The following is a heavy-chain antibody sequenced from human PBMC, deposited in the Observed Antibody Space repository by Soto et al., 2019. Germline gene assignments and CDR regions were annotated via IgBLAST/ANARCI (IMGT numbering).Heavy chain of an antibody. Sequence: QVQLQESGPGLVKPSGTLSLTCDVSSGSMNSGHWWSWVRQPPGKGLEWVGHIHRSGAPNYNPSLRSRVAISLDESKNHFSLKLNSVTAADTAVYYCARVVLRWYFDFWGRGTLVTVSS. D-gene: IGHD2-15*01. V-gene: IGHV4-4*02. CDR1: SGSMNSGHW. J-gene: IGHJ2*01. CDR2: IHRSGAP. CDR3: ARVVLRWYFDF.